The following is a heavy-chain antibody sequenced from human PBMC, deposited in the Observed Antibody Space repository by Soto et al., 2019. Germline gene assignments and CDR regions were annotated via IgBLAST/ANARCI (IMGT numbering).Heavy chain of an antibody. J-gene: IGHJ4*02. Sequence: SETLSLTCAVYGGSFSGYYWSWIRQPPGKGLEWIGEINHSGSTNYNPSLKSRVTISVDTSKNQFSLKLSSVTAADTAVYYCARGRNRRPIDCWGQGTLVTVSS. CDR3: ARGRNRRPIDC. CDR1: GGSFSGYY. D-gene: IGHD6-6*01. V-gene: IGHV4-34*01. CDR2: INHSGST.